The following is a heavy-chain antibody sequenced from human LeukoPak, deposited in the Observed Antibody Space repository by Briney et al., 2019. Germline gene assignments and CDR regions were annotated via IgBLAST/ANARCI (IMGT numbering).Heavy chain of an antibody. CDR1: GGSISSYY. J-gene: IGHJ6*02. V-gene: IGHV4-59*08. Sequence: SETLSLTCTVSGGSISSYYWSWIRQPPGKGLEWIGYIYYSGSTDYNPSLKSRVTISVDTSKNQFSLKLSSVTAADTAVYYCARLYYYDSSGYYYGFYYYGMDVWGQGTTVTVSS. D-gene: IGHD3-22*01. CDR2: IYYSGST. CDR3: ARLYYYDSSGYYYGFYYYGMDV.